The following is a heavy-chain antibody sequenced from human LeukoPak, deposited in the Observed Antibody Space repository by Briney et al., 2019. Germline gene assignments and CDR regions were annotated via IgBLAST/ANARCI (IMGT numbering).Heavy chain of an antibody. J-gene: IGHJ4*02. D-gene: IGHD3-10*01. Sequence: GGSLRLSCAASGFTFSSYAMSWVRQAPGKGLEGVSAISGSGGSTYYADYVKGRFTISRDNSKNTLYLQMNSLRAEDTAVYYCAKDADARGASRLLWFGELPDYWGQGTLVTVSS. CDR3: AKDADARGASRLLWFGELPDY. CDR1: GFTFSSYA. V-gene: IGHV3-23*01. CDR2: ISGSGGST.